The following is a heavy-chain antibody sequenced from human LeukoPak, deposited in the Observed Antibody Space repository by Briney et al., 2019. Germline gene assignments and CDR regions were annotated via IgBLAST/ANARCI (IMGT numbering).Heavy chain of an antibody. CDR2: IYYSGST. D-gene: IGHD2-21*02. Sequence: PSETLSLTRTVSGGSISSYYWSWIRQPPGKGLEWIGYIYYSGSTNYNPSLKSRVTISVDTSKNQFSLKLSSVTAADTAVYYCAREGVYCGGDCYLNYYYGMDVWGQGTTVTVSS. J-gene: IGHJ6*02. CDR1: GGSISSYY. V-gene: IGHV4-59*01. CDR3: AREGVYCGGDCYLNYYYGMDV.